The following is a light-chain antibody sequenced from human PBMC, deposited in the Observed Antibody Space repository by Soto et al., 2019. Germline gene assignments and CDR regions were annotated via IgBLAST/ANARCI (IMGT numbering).Light chain of an antibody. CDR3: SSYTSSSTVV. J-gene: IGLJ3*02. V-gene: IGLV2-14*03. CDR1: SSDVVGYNF. Sequence: QSALTQPASVSGSPGQSITISCTGTSSDVVGYNFVSWYQPHPGKAPKLMIHDVSDLTSGVSNRFSGSKSGNTASQTISGLQAEDEADYYCSSYTSSSTVVFGGGTKLTVL. CDR2: DVS.